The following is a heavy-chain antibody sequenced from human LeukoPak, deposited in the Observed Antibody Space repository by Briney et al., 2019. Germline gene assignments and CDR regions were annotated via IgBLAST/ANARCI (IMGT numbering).Heavy chain of an antibody. Sequence: ASETLSLTCTVSGGSINDNDWWSLVRQPPGKGLEWIAEISRSGSTNYNPSLKSRVSISRDKSKSQMSLKLTSVTAADTAVYYCARHAYYCHDHWGQGTLVTVSS. CDR2: ISRSGST. CDR1: GGSINDNDW. D-gene: IGHD3-16*01. J-gene: IGHJ4*02. V-gene: IGHV4-4*02. CDR3: ARHAYYCHDH.